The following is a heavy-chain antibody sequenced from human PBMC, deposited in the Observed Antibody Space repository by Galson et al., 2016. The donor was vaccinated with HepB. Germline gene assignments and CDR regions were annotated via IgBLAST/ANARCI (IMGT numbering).Heavy chain of an antibody. CDR3: ARSPQWLEHFDY. V-gene: IGHV1-46*01. CDR1: GYTFTNYY. J-gene: IGHJ4*02. CDR2: INPTGSSK. Sequence: SVKVSCKASGYTFTNYYMHWVRQAPGQGLQWMGIINPTGSSKSYAQKFQGRVTLTRDTSTSTVYMELSSLRSEDTAVYYCARSPQWLEHFDYWGQGTLVTVSS. D-gene: IGHD6-19*01.